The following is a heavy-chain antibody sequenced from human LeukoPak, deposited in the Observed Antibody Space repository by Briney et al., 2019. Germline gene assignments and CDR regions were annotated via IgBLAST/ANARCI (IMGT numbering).Heavy chain of an antibody. CDR1: GGTFSSYA. D-gene: IGHD6-19*01. CDR3: ARAHSSGWYGFDY. V-gene: IGHV1-69*05. J-gene: IGHJ4*02. CDR2: IIPIFGTA. Sequence: GASVKVSCKACGGTFSSYAISWVGQAPGQELEWMGGIIPIFGTANYAQKFQGRVTITTDESTSTAYMELSSLRSEDTAVYYCARAHSSGWYGFDYWGQGTLVTVSS.